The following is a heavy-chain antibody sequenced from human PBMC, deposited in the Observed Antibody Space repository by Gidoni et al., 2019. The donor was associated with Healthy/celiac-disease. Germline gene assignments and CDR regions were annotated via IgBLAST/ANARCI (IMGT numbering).Heavy chain of an antibody. V-gene: IGHV4-38-2*01. CDR3: ARGGVTPLFNWFDP. CDR1: GYSISSGYY. D-gene: IGHD3-16*01. CDR2: IYHSGST. J-gene: IGHJ5*02. Sequence: QVQLQESGPGLVKPSETLSLTCAVSGYSISSGYYWGWIRQPPGKGLEWIGSIYHSGSTYYNPSLKSRVTISVDTSKNQFSLKLSSVTAADTAVYYCARGGVTPLFNWFDPWGQGTLVTVSS.